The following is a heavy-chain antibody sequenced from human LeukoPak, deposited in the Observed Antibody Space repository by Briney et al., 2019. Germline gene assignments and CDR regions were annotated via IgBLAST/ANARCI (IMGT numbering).Heavy chain of an antibody. J-gene: IGHJ4*02. D-gene: IGHD6-13*01. CDR2: IYYSGTT. CDR3: ARGVYIAAAQYGY. V-gene: IGHV4-59*01. CDR1: GGSISSYY. Sequence: PSETLSLTCTVSGGSISSYYWSWIRQPPGKGLEWIGHIYYSGTTNYNPSLKSRVTISVDTSKNQFSLKLSSVTAADTAVYYRARGVYIAAAQYGYWGQGTLVTVSS.